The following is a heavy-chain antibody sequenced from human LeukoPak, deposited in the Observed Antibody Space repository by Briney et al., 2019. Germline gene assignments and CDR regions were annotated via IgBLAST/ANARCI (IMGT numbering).Heavy chain of an antibody. CDR2: IYYSGST. J-gene: IGHJ4*02. Sequence: SETLSLTCTVSGGSVSSGSDSWSWIRQPPGKGLEWVGYIYYSGSTNYNPSLVPRVTMSLDTSKNQFSLELRSVTAAYTAVYYCVRSLRLYNFDYWGQGTLVTVSS. CDR1: GGSVSSGSDS. V-gene: IGHV4-61*01. CDR3: VRSLRLYNFDY.